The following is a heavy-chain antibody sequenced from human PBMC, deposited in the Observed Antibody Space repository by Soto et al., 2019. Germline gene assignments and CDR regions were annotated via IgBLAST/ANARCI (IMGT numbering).Heavy chain of an antibody. V-gene: IGHV3-48*02. J-gene: IGHJ4*02. Sequence: GGSLRLSCAASGFTFSSYSMNWVRQAPGKGLEWVSYISSSSSTIYYADSVKGRFTISRDNAKNSLYLQMNSLRDEDTAVYYCARGRATKGHPDYFDYWGQGTLVTVSS. CDR3: ARGRATKGHPDYFDY. CDR1: GFTFSSYS. CDR2: ISSSSSTI.